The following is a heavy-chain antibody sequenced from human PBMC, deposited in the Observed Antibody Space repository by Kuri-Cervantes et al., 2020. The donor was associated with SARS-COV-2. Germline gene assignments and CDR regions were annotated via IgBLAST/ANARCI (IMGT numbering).Heavy chain of an antibody. CDR3: ARGVPGY. CDR2: INDSGAT. CDR1: GASISSSSYY. J-gene: IGHJ4*02. D-gene: IGHD6-6*01. Sequence: SETLSLTCTVSGASISSSSYYWDWIRQTPGMGLEWIGQINDSGATKYNPSLKSRVIVSMDKSKNQFSLKLSPVTAADTAVYYCARGVPGYWGQGSLVTVSS. V-gene: IGHV4-39*07.